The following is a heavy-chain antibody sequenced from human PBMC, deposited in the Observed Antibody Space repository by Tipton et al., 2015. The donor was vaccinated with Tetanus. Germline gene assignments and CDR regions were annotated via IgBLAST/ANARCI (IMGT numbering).Heavy chain of an antibody. J-gene: IGHJ4*02. V-gene: IGHV4-61*08. Sequence: GLVKPSETLSLTCTVSGGSVRSGDYSWNWIRQPPGKGLEWLAYVSYSGRTNSNYSLKSRVTISTDKSKNQVSLRLNSVTAADTAVYYCVRGRGLGAYSFGFEYWGQGALVTVSS. CDR2: VSYSGRT. D-gene: IGHD5-12*01. CDR3: VRGRGLGAYSFGFEY. CDR1: GGSVRSGDYS.